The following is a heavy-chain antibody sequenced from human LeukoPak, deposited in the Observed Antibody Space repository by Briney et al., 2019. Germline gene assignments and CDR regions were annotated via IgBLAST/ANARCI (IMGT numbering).Heavy chain of an antibody. J-gene: IGHJ4*02. CDR3: AKFLKAIAVAGSRVFDY. Sequence: PGGSLRLSCAASGFTFSGYAMSWVRQAPGKGLEWVSAISGSGGSTYYADSVKGRFTISRDNSKNTLYLQMNSLRAEDTAVYYCAKFLKAIAVAGSRVFDYWGQGTLVTVSS. CDR2: ISGSGGST. CDR1: GFTFSGYA. D-gene: IGHD6-19*01. V-gene: IGHV3-23*01.